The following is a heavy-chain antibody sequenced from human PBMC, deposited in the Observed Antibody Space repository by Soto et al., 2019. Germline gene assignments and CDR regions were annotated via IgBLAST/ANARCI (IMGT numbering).Heavy chain of an antibody. V-gene: IGHV3-21*01. J-gene: IGHJ6*02. D-gene: IGHD3-10*01. CDR3: SRAMAPGGMDV. Sequence: EMQLVEAGGGLVKPGGSLRLSCAASEFTFSSYSMNWVRQAPGKGLEWVSSISSSSSYIYYADSVKGRFTISRDNAKNSLYLQMNSLRAEDTAVYYCSRAMAPGGMDVWGQVTTVTVSS. CDR1: EFTFSSYS. CDR2: ISSSSSYI.